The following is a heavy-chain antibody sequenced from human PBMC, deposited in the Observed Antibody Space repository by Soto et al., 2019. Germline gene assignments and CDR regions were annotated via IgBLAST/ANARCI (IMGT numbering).Heavy chain of an antibody. CDR1: GGTFSSYA. D-gene: IGHD3-22*01. CDR2: IIPIFGTA. J-gene: IGHJ4*02. Sequence: GASVKVSCKASGGTFSSYAISWVRQAPGQGLEWMGGIIPIFGTANYAQKFQGRVTITADESTSTAYMELSSLRSEDTAVYYCARDAVHYYDSSGYYLAWYWGQGTLVTVSS. V-gene: IGHV1-69*13. CDR3: ARDAVHYYDSSGYYLAWY.